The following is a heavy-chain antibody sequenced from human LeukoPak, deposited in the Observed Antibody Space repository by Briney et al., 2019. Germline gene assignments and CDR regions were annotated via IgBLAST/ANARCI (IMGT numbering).Heavy chain of an antibody. Sequence: SVKVSCKASGGTFSSYAISWVRQAPGQGLEWMGGIIPIFGTANYAQKFQGRVTITADESTSTAYMELSSLRSEDTAVYYCAREREKLEGDYYYGMDVWGQGTTVTVSS. D-gene: IGHD1-1*01. CDR2: IIPIFGTA. CDR1: GGTFSSYA. CDR3: AREREKLEGDYYYGMDV. J-gene: IGHJ6*02. V-gene: IGHV1-69*13.